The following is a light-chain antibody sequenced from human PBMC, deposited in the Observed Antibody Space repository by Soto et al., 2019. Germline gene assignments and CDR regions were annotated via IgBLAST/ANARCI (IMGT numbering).Light chain of an antibody. CDR3: AAWDASLSGPL. CDR2: GSI. V-gene: IGLV1-47*01. J-gene: IGLJ2*01. Sequence: QSVLTQPPSVSGTPGQRVTISCSGSSSNIGSHYVHWYQHVPGTAPKLLIYGSIQRPSGVPDRFSGSKSGTSASLAISGLRSEDGADYYCAAWDASLSGPLFGGGTQLTVL. CDR1: SSNIGSHY.